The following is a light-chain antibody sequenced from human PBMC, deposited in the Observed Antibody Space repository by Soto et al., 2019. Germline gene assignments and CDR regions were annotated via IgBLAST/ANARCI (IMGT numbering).Light chain of an antibody. CDR2: DAS. J-gene: IGKJ1*01. CDR1: ESISSW. V-gene: IGKV1-5*01. Sequence: DIQMTQCPSTLSASVGDRVTITCRASESISSWLAWYQQKPGKAPKLLIYDASSLESGVPSRFSGSGSGTEFTLTISSLQPDDFVTYYCQQYNSYSKTFGQGTKVEIK. CDR3: QQYNSYSKT.